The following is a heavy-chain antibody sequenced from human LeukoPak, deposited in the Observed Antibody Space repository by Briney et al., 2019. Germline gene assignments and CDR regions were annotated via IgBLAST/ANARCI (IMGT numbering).Heavy chain of an antibody. Sequence: GGSLRLSCAASGFTFSSYAMFWVRQAPGKGLEWVSTITGSGSSTYYVDSVKGRFTISRDNSKNTLYLQMNSLRAEDTAVYYCAKDLTFNGGDFDYFDYWGQGALVTVSS. J-gene: IGHJ4*02. V-gene: IGHV3-23*01. CDR1: GFTFSSYA. CDR2: ITGSGSST. CDR3: AKDLTFNGGDFDYFDY. D-gene: IGHD2-21*01.